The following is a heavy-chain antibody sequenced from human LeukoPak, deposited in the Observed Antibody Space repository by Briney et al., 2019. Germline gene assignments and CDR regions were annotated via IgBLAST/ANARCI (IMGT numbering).Heavy chain of an antibody. CDR1: GFAFSSYG. CDR2: IWYDGSKK. J-gene: IGHJ5*02. D-gene: IGHD3-10*01. Sequence: PGRSLRLSCAASGFAFSSYGFHWVRQAPGKGLEWVAVIWYDGSKKYYADSVNGRFTVSRDNFENTVYLQMNRLRAEDTAVYYCVRDSAHTYGADSYYWFDLWGQGSLVIVSS. V-gene: IGHV3-33*01. CDR3: VRDSAHTYGADSYYWFDL.